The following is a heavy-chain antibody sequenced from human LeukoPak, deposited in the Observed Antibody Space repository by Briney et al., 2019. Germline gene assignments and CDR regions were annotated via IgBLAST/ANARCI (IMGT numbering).Heavy chain of an antibody. J-gene: IGHJ4*02. CDR3: ANTPLPPISGWLRGENY. D-gene: IGHD6-19*01. CDR2: INHSGST. CDR1: GGSFSGYY. Sequence: SETLSLTCAVYGGSFSGYYWSWIRQPPGKGLEWLGEINHSGSTNYNPSLKSRVTISVDTSKNQFSLKLSSVTAADTAVYYCANTPLPPISGWLRGENYWGQGTLVTV. V-gene: IGHV4-34*01.